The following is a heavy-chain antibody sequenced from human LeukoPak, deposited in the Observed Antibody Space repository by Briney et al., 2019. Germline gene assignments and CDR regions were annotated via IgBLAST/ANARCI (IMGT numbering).Heavy chain of an antibody. CDR1: GFTFTSYV. CDR3: EKATTAIVVDNFFDY. D-gene: IGHD3-22*01. CDR2: ICGNGGAT. J-gene: IGHJ4*02. Sequence: GGSLRLSCAASGFTFTSYVMSWVRQAPGKGLEWVSAICGNGGATYYADSVKGRFTISRDNSKNTLHLQMNSLRAEDTALYYCEKATTAIVVDNFFDYWGQGTLVSVSS. V-gene: IGHV3-23*01.